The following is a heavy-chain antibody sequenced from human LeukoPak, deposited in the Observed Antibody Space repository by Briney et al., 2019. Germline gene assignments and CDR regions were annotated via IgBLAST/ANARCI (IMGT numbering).Heavy chain of an antibody. CDR3: ARALFRFDSSSRSLHWYFDL. CDR2: IYRSEST. D-gene: IGHD3-22*01. Sequence: WETLSLTCTVSGDSISSYYWSWIRQPPGKGLEWIGYIYRSESTNYNPSLKSRVTISVDTSKNEFSLKLTSVTAADTAVYYCARALFRFDSSSRSLHWYFDLWGRGTLVTVSS. J-gene: IGHJ2*01. CDR1: GDSISSYY. V-gene: IGHV4-59*01.